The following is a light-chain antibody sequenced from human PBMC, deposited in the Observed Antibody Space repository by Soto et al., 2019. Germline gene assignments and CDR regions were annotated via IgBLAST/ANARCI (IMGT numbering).Light chain of an antibody. CDR3: QQYYSTPPS. J-gene: IGKJ4*01. CDR2: YAS. V-gene: IGKV1D-43*01. CDR1: PGISSY. Sequence: AIRMPQSPFSLSASVGDRVTITCWASPGISSYLAWYQQKPAKAPKLFIYYASSLQSGVPSRFSGSGSGTDYTPAISSLQPEDFATSYCQQYYSTPPSFGGRTKVEIK.